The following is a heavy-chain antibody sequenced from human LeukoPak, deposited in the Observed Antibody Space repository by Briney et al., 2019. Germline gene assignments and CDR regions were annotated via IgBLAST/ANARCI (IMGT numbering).Heavy chain of an antibody. J-gene: IGHJ4*02. D-gene: IGHD1-26*01. CDR2: INPNSGGT. CDR3: ARDSEGGSHFDY. V-gene: IGHV1-2*02. Sequence: ASVTVSCKASGYTFTGYYMHWVRQAPGQGLEWMGWINPNSGGTNYAQKFQGRVTMTRDTSISTAYMELSRLRSDDTAVYYCARDSEGGSHFDYWGQGTLVTVSS. CDR1: GYTFTGYY.